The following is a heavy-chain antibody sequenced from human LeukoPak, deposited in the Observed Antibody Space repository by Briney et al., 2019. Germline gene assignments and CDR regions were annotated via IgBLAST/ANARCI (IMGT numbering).Heavy chain of an antibody. V-gene: IGHV3-74*01. J-gene: IGHJ3*02. CDR2: INSDGSST. CDR1: GFTFSSYW. CDR3: ARRHYGDAFDI. D-gene: IGHD4-17*01. Sequence: GGSLRLSCAASGFTFSSYWMHWVRQAPGKGLVWVSRINSDGSSTSYADSVKGRFTISRDNAKNTLYLQMNSLRAEDSAVYYCARRHYGDAFDIWGQGTMVTVSS.